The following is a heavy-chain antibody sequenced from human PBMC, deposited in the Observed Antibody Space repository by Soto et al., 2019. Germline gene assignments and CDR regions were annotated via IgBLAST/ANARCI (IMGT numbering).Heavy chain of an antibody. D-gene: IGHD3-10*01. J-gene: IGHJ6*02. CDR1: GFTFSSYW. CDR2: IKLDGSEK. CDR3: ARDRWYYVSGTYYYYGMDV. V-gene: IGHV3-7*04. Sequence: GGSLRLSCAASGFTFSSYWMTWVRQAPGKGLEWVANIKLDGSEKYYVDSMKGRFTISRDNAENSLYLQMNSLRAEDTAVYYCARDRWYYVSGTYYYYGMDVWGQGTTVTVSS.